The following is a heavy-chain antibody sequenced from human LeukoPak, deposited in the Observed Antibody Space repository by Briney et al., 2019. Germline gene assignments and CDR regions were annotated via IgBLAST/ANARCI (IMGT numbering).Heavy chain of an antibody. D-gene: IGHD6-19*01. Sequence: PGGSLRLSCAASGFTFSSYSMNWVRQAPGQGLEWVSSISSSSSYIYYADSVKGRFTISRDNAKNSLNLQMNSLRAEDTAVYYCARDSIYSSGWFNYFDYWGQGTLVTVSS. J-gene: IGHJ4*02. CDR2: ISSSSSYI. V-gene: IGHV3-21*01. CDR1: GFTFSSYS. CDR3: ARDSIYSSGWFNYFDY.